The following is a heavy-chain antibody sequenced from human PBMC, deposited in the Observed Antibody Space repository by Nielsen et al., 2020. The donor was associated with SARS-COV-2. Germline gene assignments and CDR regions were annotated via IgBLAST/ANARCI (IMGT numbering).Heavy chain of an antibody. V-gene: IGHV3-23*01. Sequence: GGSLRLSCAASGFAFNFYVMSWVRQAPGKGLEWVSAISGTGGSTYYADSVKGRFTVSRDNSKNTLYLQMNSLRAEDTAVYYCVKVLYGSGSNSFDYWGQGTLVTVSS. D-gene: IGHD3-10*01. J-gene: IGHJ4*02. CDR1: GFAFNFYV. CDR3: VKVLYGSGSNSFDY. CDR2: ISGTGGST.